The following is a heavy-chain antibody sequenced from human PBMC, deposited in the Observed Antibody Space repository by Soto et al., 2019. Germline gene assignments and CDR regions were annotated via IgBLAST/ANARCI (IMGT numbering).Heavy chain of an antibody. CDR2: ISGSGGST. J-gene: IGHJ6*02. CDR3: AKGVIAVAGQDVYYYYYYGMDV. CDR1: GFTFSSYA. D-gene: IGHD6-19*01. Sequence: PGGSLRLSCAASGFTFSSYAMSWVRQAPGKGLEWVSAISGSGGSTYYADSVKGRFTISRDNAKNSLYLQMNSLRAEDTAVYYCAKGVIAVAGQDVYYYYYYGMDVWGQGTTVTVSS. V-gene: IGHV3-23*01.